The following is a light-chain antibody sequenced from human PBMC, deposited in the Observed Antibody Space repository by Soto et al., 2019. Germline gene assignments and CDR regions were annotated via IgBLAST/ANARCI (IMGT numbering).Light chain of an antibody. CDR2: GAS. CDR3: QQCDNWPLIT. J-gene: IGKJ5*01. Sequence: EIVRTQSPATLSVSPGESATLSCRASQSVGSNLAWYQHKPGQAPRLLIYGASIRATGIPARFSGSGSGTAFTLTISSLQSEDFALYYCQQCDNWPLITFGQGTRLEIK. CDR1: QSVGSN. V-gene: IGKV3-15*01.